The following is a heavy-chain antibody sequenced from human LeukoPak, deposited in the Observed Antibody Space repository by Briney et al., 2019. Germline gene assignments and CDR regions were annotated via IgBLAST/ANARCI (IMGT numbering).Heavy chain of an antibody. Sequence: PSETLSLTCTVSGGSISSSSYYWGWIRQPPGKGLEWIGSIYYSGSTYYNPSLKSRVTISVDTSKNQFSPKLSSVTAADTAVYYCARQEGSLDAFDIWGQGTMVTVSS. CDR3: ARQEGSLDAFDI. CDR1: GGSISSSSYY. D-gene: IGHD6-13*01. J-gene: IGHJ3*02. CDR2: IYYSGST. V-gene: IGHV4-39*01.